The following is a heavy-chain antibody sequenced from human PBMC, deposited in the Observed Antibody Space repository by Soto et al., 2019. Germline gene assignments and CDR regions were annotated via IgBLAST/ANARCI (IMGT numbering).Heavy chain of an antibody. Sequence: ASVKVSCKASGYTFTSYAMHWVRQAPGQRLEWMGWINAGNGNTKYSQKFQGRVTITRDTSASTAYMELSSLRSEDTAVYYCARGIRRAVAPFDYWGQGTLVTVS. V-gene: IGHV1-3*01. D-gene: IGHD6-19*01. J-gene: IGHJ4*02. CDR2: INAGNGNT. CDR1: GYTFTSYA. CDR3: ARGIRRAVAPFDY.